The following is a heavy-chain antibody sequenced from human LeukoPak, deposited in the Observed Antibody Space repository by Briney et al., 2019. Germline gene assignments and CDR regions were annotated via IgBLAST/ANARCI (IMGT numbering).Heavy chain of an antibody. D-gene: IGHD1-14*01. CDR2: INWNRVHI. V-gene: IGHV3-9*01. Sequence: PGRSLRLSCAASGFTFDDYDINWVRQVPGKGLEWVSGINWNRVHIGYADSARGRFTISRDSAKNSVYLQMNSLRPEDTALYHCSNSRPDSYIESWGQGTLVTVSS. J-gene: IGHJ4*02. CDR3: SNSRPDSYIES. CDR1: GFTFDDYD.